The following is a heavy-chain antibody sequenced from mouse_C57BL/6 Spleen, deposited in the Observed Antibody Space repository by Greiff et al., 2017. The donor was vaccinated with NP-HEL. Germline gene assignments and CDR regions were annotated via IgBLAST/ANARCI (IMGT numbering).Heavy chain of an antibody. Sequence: EVQLQESGPELVKPGDSVKISCKASGYSFTGYFMNWVMQSHGKSLEWIGRINPYNGDTFYNQKFKGKATLTVDKSSSTAHMELRSLTSEDSAVYYCARSQSKYYFDYWGQGTTLTVSS. CDR1: GYSFTGYF. J-gene: IGHJ2*01. CDR3: ARSQSKYYFDY. D-gene: IGHD6-1*01. V-gene: IGHV1-20*01. CDR2: INPYNGDT.